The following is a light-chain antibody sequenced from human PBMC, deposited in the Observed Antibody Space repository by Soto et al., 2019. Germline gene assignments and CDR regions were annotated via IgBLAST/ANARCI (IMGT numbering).Light chain of an antibody. CDR2: EVS. Sequence: QSVLTQPASVSGSPGQSITISCTGTSSDVGGYNYVSWYQHHPGKAPKLIIYEVSNRPSGVSNRFSGSKSGNTASLTISGLQAEDEADYYCSSYSSSSTLYVFGTGTKLTV. J-gene: IGLJ1*01. CDR1: SSDVGGYNY. CDR3: SSYSSSSTLYV. V-gene: IGLV2-14*01.